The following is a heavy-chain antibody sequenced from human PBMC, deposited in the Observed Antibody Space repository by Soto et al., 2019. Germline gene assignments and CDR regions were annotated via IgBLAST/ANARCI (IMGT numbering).Heavy chain of an antibody. CDR1: GDSVGNGPYY. CDR3: ARVGSSCHSGGCYYYYGLGV. CDR2: IYYSGST. V-gene: IGHV4-61*01. D-gene: IGHD1-26*01. J-gene: IGHJ6*02. Sequence: QVRLQESGPGLVKPSETLSLSCLVSGDSVGNGPYYWSWIRQSPGEGLEWIAYIYYSGSTNVNPSLPSRVTISRDMSKNQFFLELRSVTAADAAVYFCARVGSSCHSGGCYYYYGLGVWGQGTTVAISS.